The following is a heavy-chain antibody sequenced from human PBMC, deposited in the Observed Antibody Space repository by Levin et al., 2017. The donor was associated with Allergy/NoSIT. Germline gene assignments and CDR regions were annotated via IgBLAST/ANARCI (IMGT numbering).Heavy chain of an antibody. Sequence: GESLKISCAASGFTFSTYDMHWVRQTTGKGLEWVSAIGVAGDTYYPGSVKGRFTISRENAKNSLYLQMNSLTAGDTAVYYCATGGLTAYSPNAFDVWGQGTMVTVSS. CDR3: ATGGLTAYSPNAFDV. CDR1: GFTFSTYD. V-gene: IGHV3-13*01. D-gene: IGHD3-9*01. J-gene: IGHJ3*01. CDR2: IGVAGDT.